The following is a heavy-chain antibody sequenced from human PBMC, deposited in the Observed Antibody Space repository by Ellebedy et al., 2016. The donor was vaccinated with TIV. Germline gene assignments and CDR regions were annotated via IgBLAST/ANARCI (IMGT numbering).Heavy chain of an antibody. D-gene: IGHD2-2*01. CDR1: GYTFTSYY. CDR3: ARVNCSSTSCLYYYGMDV. J-gene: IGHJ6*02. CDR2: INPSGGST. V-gene: IGHV1-46*04. Sequence: AASVKVSCKASGYTFTSYYMHWVRQAPGQGLEWMGIINPSGGSTSYAQKLQGRVTMTRDTSISTAYMELSRLRSDDTAVYYCARVNCSSTSCLYYYGMDVWGQGTTVTVSS.